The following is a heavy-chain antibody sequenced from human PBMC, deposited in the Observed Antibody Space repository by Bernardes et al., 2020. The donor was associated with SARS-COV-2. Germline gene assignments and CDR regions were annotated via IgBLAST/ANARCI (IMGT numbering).Heavy chain of an antibody. D-gene: IGHD3-3*01. J-gene: IGHJ4*02. CDR1: GFTFSNAW. V-gene: IGHV3-15*07. CDR2: IKSKTDGGTT. CDR3: ITERERTITIFGGS. Sequence: GGSLRLSCAASGFTFSNAWMSWVRQAPGKGLEWVGRIKSKTDGGTTDYAAPVKGRFTISRDDSENTLYLQMNSLKSEDTAVYYCITERERTITIFGGSWGQGTLVTVSS.